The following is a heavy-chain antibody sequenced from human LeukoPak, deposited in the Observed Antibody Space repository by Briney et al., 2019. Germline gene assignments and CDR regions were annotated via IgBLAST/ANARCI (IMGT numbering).Heavy chain of an antibody. CDR2: IIPIFGTA. CDR3: ARVELGGYSGSYYFDY. D-gene: IGHD5-12*01. J-gene: IGHJ4*02. V-gene: IGHV1-69*05. Sequence: SVKVSCKASGGTFSSYAISWVRQAPGQGLEWMGGIIPIFGTANYAQKFQGRVTITTDESTSTAYMELSSLRSEDTAVYYCARVELGGYSGSYYFDYWDQGTLVTVSS. CDR1: GGTFSSYA.